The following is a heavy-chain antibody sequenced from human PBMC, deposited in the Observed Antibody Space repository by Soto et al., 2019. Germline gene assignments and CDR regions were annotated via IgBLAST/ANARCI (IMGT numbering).Heavy chain of an antibody. CDR1: GFTFSSYG. Sequence: QVQLVESGGGVVQPGRSLRLSCAASGFTFSSYGMHWVRQAPGKGLEWVAVISYDGSNKYYADSVKGRFTISRDNSKNTLYLQMNRLRAEDTAVYYCAQKTGTTFGYYYYGMDVWGQGTTVTVS. J-gene: IGHJ6*02. CDR2: ISYDGSNK. CDR3: AQKTGTTFGYYYYGMDV. D-gene: IGHD1-1*01. V-gene: IGHV3-30*18.